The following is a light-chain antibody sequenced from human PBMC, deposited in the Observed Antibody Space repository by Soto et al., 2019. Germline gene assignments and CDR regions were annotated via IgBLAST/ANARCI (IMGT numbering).Light chain of an antibody. J-gene: IGLJ1*01. V-gene: IGLV1-40*01. Sequence: QSVLTQPPSVSGAPGQRVTISCTGTSSNIGAGYDVHWYQQLPGTAPKLLIYGNSNRPSGVPDRFSGSKSGTSASLAITGLEAEDEAEYYYQSYDSSRSGSYVFGTGTKLTVL. CDR2: GNS. CDR1: SSNIGAGYD. CDR3: QSYDSSRSGSYV.